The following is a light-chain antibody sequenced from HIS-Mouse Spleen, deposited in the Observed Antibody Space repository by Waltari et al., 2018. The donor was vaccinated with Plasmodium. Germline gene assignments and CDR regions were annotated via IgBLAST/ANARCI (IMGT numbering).Light chain of an antibody. CDR1: AFPTHY. Sequence: SYELTPPPSVSVSPGQPARITCSGAAFPTHYAYWYQQKPGQPPVLGIYKSSERHPGIPERFSGSSSGTTVTLTISGVQAEDEADYYCQSADSSGTYVFGTGTKVTVL. CDR3: QSADSSGTYV. CDR2: KSS. V-gene: IGLV3-25*03. J-gene: IGLJ1*01.